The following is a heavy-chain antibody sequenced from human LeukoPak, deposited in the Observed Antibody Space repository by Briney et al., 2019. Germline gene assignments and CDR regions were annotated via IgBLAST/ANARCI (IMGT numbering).Heavy chain of an antibody. J-gene: IGHJ4*02. D-gene: IGHD6-19*01. Sequence: SVKVSFKASRYTFTGYYMHWVRQAPGQGLEGMGWIHPNSGGTNYAQKFQGRVTMTRDTSISTAYMELRSLRSDDTAVYYCARDFQIGTGGWYSDGGDYWGQGTLVTVSS. V-gene: IGHV1-2*02. CDR3: ARDFQIGTGGWYSDGGDY. CDR1: RYTFTGYY. CDR2: IHPNSGGT.